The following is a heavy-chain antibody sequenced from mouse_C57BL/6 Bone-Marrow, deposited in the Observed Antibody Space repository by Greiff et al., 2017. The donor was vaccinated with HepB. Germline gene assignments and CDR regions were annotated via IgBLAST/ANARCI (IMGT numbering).Heavy chain of an antibody. CDR1: GYTFTSYW. D-gene: IGHD1-1*01. V-gene: IGHV1-59*01. CDR3: ARGPSLYYYGSSYGFAY. CDR2: IDPSDSYT. J-gene: IGHJ3*01. Sequence: QVQLQQPGAELVRPGPSVKLSCKASGYTFTSYWMHWVKQRPGQGLEWIGVIDPSDSYTNYNQKFKGKATLTVDTSSSTAYMQLSSLTSEDSAVYYCARGPSLYYYGSSYGFAYWGQGTLVTVSA.